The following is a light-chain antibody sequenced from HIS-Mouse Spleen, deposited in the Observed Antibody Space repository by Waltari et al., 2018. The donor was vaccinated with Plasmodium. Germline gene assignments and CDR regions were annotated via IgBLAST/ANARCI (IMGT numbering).Light chain of an antibody. CDR2: AAS. CDR1: QNSSSY. J-gene: IGKJ1*01. Sequence: DIQMTQSPSSLSASVGDRVTITCRASQNSSSYFNWFQQKPGKSPKLLIYAASSLQSGVPSRLSGSGSGTDVTLTISSLQPEYFATYYCQQSYSTWTFGQGTKVEIK. V-gene: IGKV1-39*01. CDR3: QQSYSTWT.